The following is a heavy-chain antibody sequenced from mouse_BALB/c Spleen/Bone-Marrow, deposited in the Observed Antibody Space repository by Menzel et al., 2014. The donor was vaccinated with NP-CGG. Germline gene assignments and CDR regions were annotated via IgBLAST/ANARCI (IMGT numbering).Heavy chain of an antibody. V-gene: IGHV14-3*02. CDR1: GFNTKDTY. CDR2: IDPANGNT. D-gene: IGHD1-2*01. CDR3: ASATTATYYAMDY. J-gene: IGHJ4*01. Sequence: VQLQQSGAELVKPGASVKLSCTASGFNTKDTYMHWVKQRPEQGLEWIGRIDPANGNTKYDPKFQGKATITTDTSSNTAYLQVSSLTSEDSAVYYCASATTATYYAMDYWGQGTSVTVSS.